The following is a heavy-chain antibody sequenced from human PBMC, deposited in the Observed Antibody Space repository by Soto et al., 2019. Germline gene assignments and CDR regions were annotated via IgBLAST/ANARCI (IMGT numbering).Heavy chain of an antibody. D-gene: IGHD3-16*02. CDR2: IYSGGST. J-gene: IGHJ4*02. V-gene: IGHV3-66*01. CDR1: GFTVSSNY. Sequence: EVQLVESGGGLVQPGGSLRLSCAASGFTVSSNYMSWVRQAPGKGLEWVSVIYSGGSTYYADSVKGRFTISRDNSKNTRYLQMNSPRAEDTAVYYCERAGMGELSYFCDYWGQGTLVTVSS. CDR3: ERAGMGELSYFCDY.